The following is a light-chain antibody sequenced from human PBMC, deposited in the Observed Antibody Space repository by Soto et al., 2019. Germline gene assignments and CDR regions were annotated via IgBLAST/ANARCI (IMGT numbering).Light chain of an antibody. CDR1: QSVSSSY. CDR2: GAS. Sequence: EIVLTQSPGTLSLSPGERATLSCRASQSVSSSYLAWYQQKPGQAPRLLIYGASSRATGIPDRFSGSGSGTDFTLTISRLEPEDFAVYYCQHYDSSLRTFGQGTKVEIK. J-gene: IGKJ1*01. V-gene: IGKV3-20*01. CDR3: QHYDSSLRT.